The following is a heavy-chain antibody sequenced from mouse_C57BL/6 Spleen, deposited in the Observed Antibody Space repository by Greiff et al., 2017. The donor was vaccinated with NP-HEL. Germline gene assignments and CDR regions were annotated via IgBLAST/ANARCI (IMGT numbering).Heavy chain of an antibody. D-gene: IGHD3-2*02. V-gene: IGHV1-15*01. J-gene: IGHJ2*01. CDR2: IDPETGGT. CDR1: GYTFTDYE. Sequence: QVQLQQSGAELVRPGASVTLSCKASGYTFTDYEMHWVKQTPVHGLEWIGAIDPETGGTAYNQKFKGTAILTADKSSRTAYMELRSLTSADSAVCYCTRSGYNIDDGGQGTTLTVSS. CDR3: TRSGYNIDD.